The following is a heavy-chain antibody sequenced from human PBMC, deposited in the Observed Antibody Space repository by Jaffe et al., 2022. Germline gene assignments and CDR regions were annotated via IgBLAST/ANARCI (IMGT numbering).Heavy chain of an antibody. Sequence: QVQLVQSGAEVKKPGSSVKVSCKASGGTFSSYAISWVRQAPGQGLEWMGGIIPIFGTANYAQKFQGRVTITADESTSTAYMELSSLRSEDTAVYYCARGFGYCSSTSCYALYYFDYWGQGTLVTVSS. CDR3: ARGFGYCSSTSCYALYYFDY. V-gene: IGHV1-69*01. D-gene: IGHD2-2*01. CDR2: IIPIFGTA. CDR1: GGTFSSYA. J-gene: IGHJ4*02.